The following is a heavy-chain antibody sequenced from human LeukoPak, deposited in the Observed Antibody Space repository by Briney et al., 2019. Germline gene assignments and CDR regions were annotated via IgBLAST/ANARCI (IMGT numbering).Heavy chain of an antibody. D-gene: IGHD2-2*01. J-gene: IGHJ4*02. CDR2: ISYDGSNK. CDR1: GFTFSSYA. CDR3: AREPDIVVVPAASLDY. V-gene: IGHV3-30-3*01. Sequence: PGRSLRLSCAASGFTFSSYAMHWVRQAPGKGPEWVAVISYDGSNKYYADSVRGRFTISRDNSKNTLYLQMNSLRAEDTAVYYCAREPDIVVVPAASLDYWGQGTLVTVSS.